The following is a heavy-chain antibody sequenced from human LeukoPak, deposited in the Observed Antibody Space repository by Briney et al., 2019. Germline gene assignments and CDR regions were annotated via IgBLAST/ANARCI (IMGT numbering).Heavy chain of an antibody. CDR1: GGSISSYY. Sequence: SETLSLTCTVSGGSISSYYWSWIRQPPGKGLEWIGYIYYSGSADFNPSLKSRVTMSVDTSKNQFSVNLSSATAADTAVYYCARRGYSSGSYYFDYRGQGTLVTGSS. CDR3: ARRGYSSGSYYFDY. D-gene: IGHD5-18*01. J-gene: IGHJ4*02. CDR2: IYYSGSA. V-gene: IGHV4-59*08.